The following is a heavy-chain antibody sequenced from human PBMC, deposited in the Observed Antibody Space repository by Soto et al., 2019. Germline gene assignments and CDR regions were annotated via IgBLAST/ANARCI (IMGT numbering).Heavy chain of an antibody. CDR3: ARSDDYVAFDY. CDR1: GGSISSGDYK. Sequence: QVQLQESGPGLVKPSQTLSLTCTVSGGSISSGDYKWSWIRQPPGKGLEWIGYIYYSGYTYNNPSRKSRVATSVDTSKNQFSLKLSSVTAADTAGYYCARSDDYVAFDYWGQGTLVTVSS. V-gene: IGHV4-30-4*01. J-gene: IGHJ4*02. D-gene: IGHD4-17*01. CDR2: IYYSGYT.